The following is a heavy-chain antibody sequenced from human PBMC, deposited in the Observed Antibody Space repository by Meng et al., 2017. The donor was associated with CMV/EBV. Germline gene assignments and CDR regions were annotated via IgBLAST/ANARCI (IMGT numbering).Heavy chain of an antibody. CDR1: GFTFDDYA. CDR3: AKDISYSGSYHAFDY. CDR2: ISWNSGSI. J-gene: IGHJ4*02. D-gene: IGHD1-26*01. Sequence: GGSLRLSCAASGFTFDDYAMHWVRQAPGKGLEWVSGISWNSGSICYADSVKGRFTISRDNAKNSLYLQMNSLRAEDTALYYCAKDISYSGSYHAFDYWGQGTLVTVSS. V-gene: IGHV3-9*01.